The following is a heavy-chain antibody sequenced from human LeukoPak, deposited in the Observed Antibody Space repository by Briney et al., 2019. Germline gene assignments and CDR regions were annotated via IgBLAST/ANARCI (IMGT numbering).Heavy chain of an antibody. V-gene: IGHV3-23*01. D-gene: IGHD3-22*01. J-gene: IGHJ4*02. CDR3: AKDLTYYYDSTGYYFDY. Sequence: GGSLRLSCAASGFTFNKFAMSWVRQAPGKGLEWVSGIIENGGETYYADSVKGRFTISRDNSKNTLYLQLNSLRAEDTAINYCAKDLTYYYDSTGYYFDYWGQGTLVTVSS. CDR2: IIENGGET. CDR1: GFTFNKFA.